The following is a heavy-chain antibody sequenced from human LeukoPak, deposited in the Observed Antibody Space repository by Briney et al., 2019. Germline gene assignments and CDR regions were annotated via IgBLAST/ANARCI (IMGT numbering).Heavy chain of an antibody. D-gene: IGHD3-9*01. V-gene: IGHV3-53*01. CDR1: GFPVSSNY. J-gene: IGHJ4*02. CDR2: IYSDGGT. Sequence: PGGSLRLSCAASGFPVSSNYMSWVRQAPGKGLEWVSLIYSDGGTYYAGSVKGRFTISRDTSKNTLYLQMNSLRAEDTAVYYCARELLTGYYRGYFDYWGQGTLVTVSS. CDR3: ARELLTGYYRGYFDY.